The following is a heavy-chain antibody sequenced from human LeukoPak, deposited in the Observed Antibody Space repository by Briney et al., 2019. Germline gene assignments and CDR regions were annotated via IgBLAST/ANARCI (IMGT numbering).Heavy chain of an antibody. Sequence: PSETLSLTCAVYGGSFSGYYWTWIRQPAGKGLEWVGRIYSNGNTNYNPSLKSRLSISMDTSKNQFSLKLNSVTAADTAVYYCARDLGIAVTGTLGWFDPWGQGTLVTVSS. CDR2: IYSNGNT. D-gene: IGHD6-19*01. V-gene: IGHV4-4*07. CDR3: ARDLGIAVTGTLGWFDP. J-gene: IGHJ5*02. CDR1: GGSFSGYY.